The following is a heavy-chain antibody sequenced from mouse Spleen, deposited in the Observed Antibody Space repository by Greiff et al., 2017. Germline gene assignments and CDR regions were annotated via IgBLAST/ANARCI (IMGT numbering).Heavy chain of an antibody. D-gene: IGHD3-1*01. CDR1: GFTFSDYG. CDR3: ARGQLGLLAWFAY. J-gene: IGHJ3*01. Sequence: EVKQVESGGGLVKPGGSLKLSCAASGFTFSDYGMHWVRQAPEKGLEWVAYISSGSSTIYYADTVKGRFTISRDNAKNTLFLQMTSLRSEDTAMYYCARGQLGLLAWFAYWGQGTLVTVSA. CDR2: ISSGSSTI. V-gene: IGHV5-17*01.